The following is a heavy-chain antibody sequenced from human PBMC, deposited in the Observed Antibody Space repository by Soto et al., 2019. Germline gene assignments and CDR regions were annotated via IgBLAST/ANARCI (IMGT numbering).Heavy chain of an antibody. CDR3: VRRRQQLESDY. J-gene: IGHJ4*02. CDR1: GYSFATYW. Sequence: PGDSLKISCKGAGYSFATYWIGWVRQMPGKGLEWMGIIYPGDSDTRYSPSFQGQVTISADKSITTAYLQWSSLKASDTAIYYCVRRRQQLESDYWGQGTLVTVSS. D-gene: IGHD1-1*01. CDR2: IYPGDSDT. V-gene: IGHV5-51*01.